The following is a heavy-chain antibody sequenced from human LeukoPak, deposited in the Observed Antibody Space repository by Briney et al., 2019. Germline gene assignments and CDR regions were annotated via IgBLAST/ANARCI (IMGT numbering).Heavy chain of an antibody. Sequence: GASVKVSCKASGGTFSSYAISWVRQAPGQGLEWMGGIIPIFGTANYAQKFQGRVTITADESTSTAYMELSSLRSEDTAVYYCARDPNPYSYGYLEYDYWGQGTLVTVSS. D-gene: IGHD5-18*01. J-gene: IGHJ4*02. CDR1: GGTFSSYA. CDR3: ARDPNPYSYGYLEYDY. V-gene: IGHV1-69*13. CDR2: IIPIFGTA.